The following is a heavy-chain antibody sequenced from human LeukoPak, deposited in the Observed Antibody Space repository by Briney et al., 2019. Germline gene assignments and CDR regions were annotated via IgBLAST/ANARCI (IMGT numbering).Heavy chain of an antibody. CDR2: IYSGGNT. CDR3: AKDDRWFGELLRGHFDY. Sequence: PGGSLRLSCAASGFTVSTYYMNWVRQAPGKGLEWVSVIYSGGNTYYADSVKGRFTISRDNSKNTLYLQMNSLRAEDTAVYYCAKDDRWFGELLRGHFDYWGQGTLVTVSS. J-gene: IGHJ4*02. CDR1: GFTVSTYY. V-gene: IGHV3-66*01. D-gene: IGHD3-10*01.